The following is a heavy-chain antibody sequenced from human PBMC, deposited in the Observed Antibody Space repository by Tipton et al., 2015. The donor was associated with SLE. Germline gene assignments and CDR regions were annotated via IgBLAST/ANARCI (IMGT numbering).Heavy chain of an antibody. Sequence: SLRLSCAASGFTFSSYWMSWVRQAPGKGLEWVANIKQDGSEKYYVGSVKGRFTISRDNAKNSLYLQMNSLRAEDTAVYYCARDLGGYCSGGSCYSDYYFDYWGQGTLVTVSS. CDR2: IKQDGSEK. D-gene: IGHD2-15*01. CDR1: GFTFSSYW. CDR3: ARDLGGYCSGGSCYSDYYFDY. V-gene: IGHV3-7*01. J-gene: IGHJ4*02.